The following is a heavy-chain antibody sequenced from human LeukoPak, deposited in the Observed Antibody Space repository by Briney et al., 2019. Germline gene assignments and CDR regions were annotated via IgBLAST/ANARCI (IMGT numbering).Heavy chain of an antibody. J-gene: IGHJ6*04. D-gene: IGHD3-10*02. CDR1: GFTFSTYS. V-gene: IGHV3-21*01. CDR2: ISSSYPFI. CDR3: AELGITMIGGV. Sequence: KAGGSLRLSCAASGFTFSTYSMNWVRQAPGSGLEWVSSISSSYPFIYYADSVKGRFTISRDDARNSVYLQMNSLRAEDTAVYYCAELGITMIGGVWGKGTTVTISS.